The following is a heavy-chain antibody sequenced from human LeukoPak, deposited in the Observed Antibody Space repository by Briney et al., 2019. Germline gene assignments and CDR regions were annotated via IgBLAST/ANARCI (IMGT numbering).Heavy chain of an antibody. CDR1: GFTFSSYG. J-gene: IGHJ4*02. D-gene: IGHD1-26*01. CDR3: ASDKPSNSGSYRFDY. Sequence: GRSLRLPCAASGFTFSSYGMHWVRQAPGKGLEWVAVIWYDGSNKYYADSVKGRFTISRDNSKNTLYLQMNSLRAEDTAVYYCASDKPSNSGSYRFDYWGQGTLVTVSS. CDR2: IWYDGSNK. V-gene: IGHV3-30*19.